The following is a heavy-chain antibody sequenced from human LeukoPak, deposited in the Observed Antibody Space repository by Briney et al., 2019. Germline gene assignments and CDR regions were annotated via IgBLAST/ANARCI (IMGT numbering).Heavy chain of an antibody. J-gene: IGHJ6*03. V-gene: IGHV4-4*07. Sequence: SETLSLTCTVSGGSISSYYWSWIRQPAGKGLEWIGRIYTSGSTNYNPSLKSRVTISVDTSKNQFSLKLSSVTAADTAVYYCAGFAYYYYYYMDVWGKGTTVTVSS. CDR1: GGSISSYY. CDR3: AGFAYYYYYYMDV. CDR2: IYTSGST. D-gene: IGHD3-10*01.